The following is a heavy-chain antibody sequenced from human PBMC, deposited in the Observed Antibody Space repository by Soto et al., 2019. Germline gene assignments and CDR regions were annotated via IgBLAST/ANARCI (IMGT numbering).Heavy chain of an antibody. D-gene: IGHD2-21*02. CDR2: IIPILGIA. Sequence: QVQLVQSGAEVKKPGSSVKVSCKASGGTFSSYTISWVRQAPGQGLEWMGRIIPILGIANYAQKFQGRVTSTEDKSTSTAYLELSSVRSEDTAVYYCASAEGVVTAPQVWGQGTTVTVSS. V-gene: IGHV1-69*02. CDR3: ASAEGVVTAPQV. CDR1: GGTFSSYT. J-gene: IGHJ6*02.